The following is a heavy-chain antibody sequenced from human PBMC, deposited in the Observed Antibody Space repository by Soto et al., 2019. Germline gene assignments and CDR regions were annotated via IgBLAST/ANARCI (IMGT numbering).Heavy chain of an antibody. CDR3: ARAPYSSSSVDY. Sequence: SETLSLTCTVSGGSISSGDYYWSWIRQPPGKGLEWIGYIYYSGGTYYNPSLKSRVTISVDTSKNQFSLKLSSVTAADTAVYYCARAPYSSSSVDYWGQGTLVTVSA. V-gene: IGHV4-30-4*01. J-gene: IGHJ4*02. CDR2: IYYSGGT. D-gene: IGHD6-6*01. CDR1: GGSISSGDYY.